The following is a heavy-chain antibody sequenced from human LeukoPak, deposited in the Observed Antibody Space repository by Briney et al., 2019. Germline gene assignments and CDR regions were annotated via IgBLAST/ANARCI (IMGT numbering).Heavy chain of an antibody. CDR1: GFTFSSYD. CDR2: IGTSGDT. V-gene: IGHV3-13*04. D-gene: IGHD1-26*01. J-gene: IGHJ6*02. Sequence: PGGSLRLSCAASGFTFSSYDMHWVRQATGKGLEWVSVIGTSGDTYYAGSVKGRFTISRDNSKNTLYLQMNSLRAEDTAVYYCAKYSRSYGMDVWGQGTTVTVSS. CDR3: AKYSRSYGMDV.